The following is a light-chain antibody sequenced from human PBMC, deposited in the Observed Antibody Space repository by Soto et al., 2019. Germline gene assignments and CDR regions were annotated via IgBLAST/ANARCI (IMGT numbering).Light chain of an antibody. CDR3: QQRGDWHPLT. J-gene: IGKJ4*01. V-gene: IGKV3D-11*02. Sequence: EIVLTQSPATLSLSPGERATLSCRASQSVRNYLAWYQQKPGEAPRRLIYEASNRATGIPARFSGSGSGTDFTLTISSIKPAEFAVGYCQQRGDWHPLTFGGGTKVDIK. CDR1: QSVRNY. CDR2: EAS.